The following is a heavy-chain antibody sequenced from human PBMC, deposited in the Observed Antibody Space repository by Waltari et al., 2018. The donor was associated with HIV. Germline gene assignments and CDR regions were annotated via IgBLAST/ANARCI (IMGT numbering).Heavy chain of an antibody. V-gene: IGHV4-4*02. J-gene: IGHJ6*02. CDR3: ARVVAARSMNYYYGMDV. Sequence: QVQLQESGPGLVKPSGTLSLTCAVSGGSISSSNWWSWVRQPPGKGLEWIGEIYHSGSTNYNPSLKSRVTISVDKSKNQFSLKLSSVTAADTAVYYCARVVAARSMNYYYGMDVWGQGTTVTVSS. D-gene: IGHD6-6*01. CDR1: GGSISSSNW. CDR2: IYHSGST.